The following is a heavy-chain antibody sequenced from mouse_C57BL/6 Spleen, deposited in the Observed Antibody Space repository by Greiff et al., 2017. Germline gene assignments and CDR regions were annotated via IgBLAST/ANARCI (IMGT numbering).Heavy chain of an antibody. CDR1: GYAFSSSW. V-gene: IGHV1-80*01. D-gene: IGHD4-1*02. J-gene: IGHJ4*01. Sequence: QVQLMESGAELVKPGASVKISCKASGYAFSSSWMNWVKQRPGQGLEWIGQIYPGDGDTTYNGKFKGKATLTADKSSSTAYMQLSSLTSEDSAVYFCASSTGLYAMDYWGQGTSVTVSS. CDR2: IYPGDGDT. CDR3: ASSTGLYAMDY.